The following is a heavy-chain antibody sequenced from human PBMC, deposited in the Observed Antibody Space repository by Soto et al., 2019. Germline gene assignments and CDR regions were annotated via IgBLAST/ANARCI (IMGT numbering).Heavy chain of an antibody. D-gene: IGHD6-19*01. CDR2: ISHHGITK. V-gene: IGHV3-30-3*01. CDR1: GFSFSSYA. CDR3: ARDMYSSDYFVKWFEP. Sequence: QVRLVESGGGVVQPGRSLRLSCTPSGFSFSSYAMYWFRQPPGKGLEWVAVISHHGITKAYADSVKGRVTVSRDKSNDSLDLQLNSRRGEDTAMYYCARDMYSSDYFVKWFEPWGQGTLFTVSS. J-gene: IGHJ5*02.